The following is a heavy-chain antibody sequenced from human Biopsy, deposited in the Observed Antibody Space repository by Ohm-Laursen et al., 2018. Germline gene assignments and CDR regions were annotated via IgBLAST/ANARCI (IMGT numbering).Heavy chain of an antibody. J-gene: IGHJ6*02. D-gene: IGHD3-22*01. V-gene: IGHV4-34*01. CDR1: GESFNGYY. CDR3: VRGVDYYDPYHYYALDV. Sequence: GTLSLTCAVYGESFNGYYWSWIRQTPGKGLEWIGEINHSGITNYNPSLKSRVTISVDTSKNQFSLKVSSVTAADTAVYYCVRGVDYYDPYHYYALDVWGQGTTVTVSS. CDR2: INHSGIT.